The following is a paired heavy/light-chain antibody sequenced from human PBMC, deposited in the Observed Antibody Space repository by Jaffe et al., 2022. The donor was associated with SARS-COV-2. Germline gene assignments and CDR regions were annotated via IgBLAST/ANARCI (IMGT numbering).Heavy chain of an antibody. Sequence: QVQLVESGGGVVQPGRSLRFSCAASGFTFSSYAMHWVRQAPGKGLEWVALISYDGSNKNYADSVKGRFTISRDNSKNTLFLQMNSLRADDTAVYYCARDKTGGSGWYVFDYWGQGTLVTVSS. CDR1: GFTFSSYA. D-gene: IGHD6-19*01. V-gene: IGHV3-30*04. J-gene: IGHJ4*02. CDR2: ISYDGSNK. CDR3: ARDKTGGSGWYVFDY.
Light chain of an antibody. Sequence: DIQMTQSPSTLSASVGDRVTITCRASQSISSWLAWYQQKPGKAPKFLIYKASSLESGVPSRFSGSGSGTEFTLTISSLQPDDFATYYCQQYNTYPWTFGQGTKVEIK. J-gene: IGKJ1*01. V-gene: IGKV1-5*03. CDR2: KAS. CDR3: QQYNTYPWT. CDR1: QSISSW.